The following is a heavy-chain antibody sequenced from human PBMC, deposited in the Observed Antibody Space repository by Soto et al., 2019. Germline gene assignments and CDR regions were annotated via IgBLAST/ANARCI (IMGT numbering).Heavy chain of an antibody. V-gene: IGHV3-30*18. J-gene: IGHJ4*02. Sequence: VQLVESGGGVVQPGRSLRLSCAASGFTFSSYGMHWVRQAPGKGLEWVAVISYDGSNKYYADSVKGRFTISRDNSKNTLYLQMNSLRAEDTAVYYCAKDPNQLWFGELGYWGQGTLVTVSS. CDR1: GFTFSSYG. CDR3: AKDPNQLWFGELGY. CDR2: ISYDGSNK. D-gene: IGHD3-10*01.